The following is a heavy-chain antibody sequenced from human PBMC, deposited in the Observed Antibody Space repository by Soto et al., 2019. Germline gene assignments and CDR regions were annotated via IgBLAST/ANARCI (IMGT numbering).Heavy chain of an antibody. Sequence: QVRLVQSGAEVKKPGASVSISCKTSGFTFTTYYIHWVRQAPGQGLEWMGMIEPSGGSTTYAQKLQGRITMTRDMSTTTVNRELRSLRSEDTAVYYCARVHYDTTGYYAFWGQGTLLPVSS. CDR1: GFTFTTYY. CDR3: ARVHYDTTGYYAF. D-gene: IGHD3-22*01. J-gene: IGHJ4*02. V-gene: IGHV1-46*01. CDR2: IEPSGGST.